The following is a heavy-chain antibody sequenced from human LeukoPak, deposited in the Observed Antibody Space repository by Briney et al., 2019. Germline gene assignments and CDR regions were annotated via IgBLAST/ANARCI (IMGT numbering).Heavy chain of an antibody. D-gene: IGHD6-13*01. V-gene: IGHV1-2*06. CDR2: INPNSGDT. J-gene: IGHJ3*02. CDR1: GYTFTGYY. Sequence: GASVKVSCKASGYTFTGYYMHWVRQAPGQGLEWMGRINPNSGDTNYAQKFQGRVTMTRDTSISTAYMELNRLRSDDTAVYYCARGGFSSSWGHAFDIWGQGTMVTVSS. CDR3: ARGGFSSSWGHAFDI.